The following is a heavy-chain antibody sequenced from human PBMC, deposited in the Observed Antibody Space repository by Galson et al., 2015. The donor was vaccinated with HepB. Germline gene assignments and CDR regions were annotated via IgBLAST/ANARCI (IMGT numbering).Heavy chain of an antibody. CDR3: ARDRSLATGSRGY. D-gene: IGHD6-13*01. V-gene: IGHV1-3*01. CDR1: GYTFTNYA. J-gene: IGHJ4*02. CDR2: INAGNGNT. Sequence: SVKVSCKASGYTFTNYAMHWVRQAPGQRLEWMGWINAGNGNTKYSQKFQGRVTISRDTSASTAYMELSSLRSEDTAVYYCARDRSLATGSRGYWGQGTLVTVSS.